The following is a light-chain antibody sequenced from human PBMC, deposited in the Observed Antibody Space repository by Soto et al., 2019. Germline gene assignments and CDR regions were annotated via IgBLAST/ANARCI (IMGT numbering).Light chain of an antibody. CDR2: WAS. Sequence: DIVMTQSPDSLAVSLGERATINCKSSQSVLYSSNNKNYLAWYQQKPGQPPKLLIYWASTRESGVPDRFSGSGSGTDFTLTISRLEPEDFAVYYCQQYGSSRTFGQGTKLEIK. CDR1: QSVLYSSNNKNY. CDR3: QQYGSSRT. J-gene: IGKJ2*01. V-gene: IGKV4-1*01.